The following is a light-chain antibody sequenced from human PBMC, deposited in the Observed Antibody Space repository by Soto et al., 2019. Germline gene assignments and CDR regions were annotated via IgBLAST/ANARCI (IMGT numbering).Light chain of an antibody. CDR3: HQSYSTPDT. Sequence: DIQMTQSPSSLSASVGDRVTITCRASQSISTYLNWYQQKPGKAPKLLVYAASSLQSGVPSRFSGSGSGTDFTLTISSLQPEDFATYSCHQSYSTPDTFGQGTKLEIK. CDR2: AAS. CDR1: QSISTY. V-gene: IGKV1-39*01. J-gene: IGKJ2*01.